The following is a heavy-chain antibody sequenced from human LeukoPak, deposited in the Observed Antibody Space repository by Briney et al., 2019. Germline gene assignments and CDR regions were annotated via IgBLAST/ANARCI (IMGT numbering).Heavy chain of an antibody. CDR2: INHSGST. CDR1: GGSFSGYY. Sequence: SETLSLTCAVYGGSFSGYYWSWIRQPPGKGLEWIGEINHSGSTNYNPSLKSRVTISVDTSKNQLSLKLSSVTAADTAVYYCARLGVVVPAAVEIAAAENYFDYWGQGALVTVSS. J-gene: IGHJ4*02. CDR3: ARLGVVVPAAVEIAAAENYFDY. D-gene: IGHD2-2*01. V-gene: IGHV4-34*01.